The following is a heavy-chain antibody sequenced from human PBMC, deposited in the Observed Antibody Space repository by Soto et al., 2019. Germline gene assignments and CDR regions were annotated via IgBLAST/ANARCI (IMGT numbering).Heavy chain of an antibody. CDR2: IIPLFGTA. CDR3: XXXXHYDSSGYYYFY. V-gene: IGHV1-69*01. Sequence: QVQLVQSGAEVKKPGSSVKVSCKASGGTFSTYAIDWVRQAPGQGLEWMGGIIPLFGTAKYAQNFQGRITITADESTNTAYMELRSLRSQDTAVXXXXXXXHYDSSGYYYFYWGQGTLVTVSS. CDR1: GGTFSTYA. J-gene: IGHJ4*02. D-gene: IGHD3-22*01.